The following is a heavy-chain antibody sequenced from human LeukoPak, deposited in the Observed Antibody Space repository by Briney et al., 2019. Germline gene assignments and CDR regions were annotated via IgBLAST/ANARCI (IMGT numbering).Heavy chain of an antibody. Sequence: GGSLRLSCAASGFTFSSYAMSRVRQAPGKGLAWVSVISGSSDITYYADSVKGRFTISRDNSKNTLYLQMNSLRAEDTAVYYCAKGRSGIAAAGLNYWGQGTLVTVSS. CDR1: GFTFSSYA. D-gene: IGHD6-13*01. CDR2: ISGSSDIT. J-gene: IGHJ4*02. CDR3: AKGRSGIAAAGLNY. V-gene: IGHV3-23*01.